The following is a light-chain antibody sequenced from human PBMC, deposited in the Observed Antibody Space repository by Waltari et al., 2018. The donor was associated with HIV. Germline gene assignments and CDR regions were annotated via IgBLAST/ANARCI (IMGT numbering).Light chain of an antibody. CDR1: QGISSY. Sequence: IQMTQSPSSLSASVGDRVTITCRASQGISSYLNWYRQKPGKAPELLFYTSSNLQSGVPSRFSGSGSGTDFTLTISSLQPEDFATYSCQQTYDTPFTFGPGTMVDIK. CDR2: TSS. CDR3: QQTYDTPFT. V-gene: IGKV1-39*01. J-gene: IGKJ3*01.